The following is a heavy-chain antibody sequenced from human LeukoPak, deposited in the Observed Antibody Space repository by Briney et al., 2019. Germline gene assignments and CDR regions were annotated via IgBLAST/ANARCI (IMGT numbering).Heavy chain of an antibody. Sequence: GGSLRLSCAASGFTVSSNYMSWVRQAPGKGQEWVSVIYSGGSTYYADSVKGRFTISRDNSKNTLYLQMNSLRAEDTAVYYCARAGRGATLEFDYWGQGTLVTVSS. V-gene: IGHV3-66*01. CDR1: GFTVSSNY. J-gene: IGHJ4*02. D-gene: IGHD1-26*01. CDR2: IYSGGST. CDR3: ARAGRGATLEFDY.